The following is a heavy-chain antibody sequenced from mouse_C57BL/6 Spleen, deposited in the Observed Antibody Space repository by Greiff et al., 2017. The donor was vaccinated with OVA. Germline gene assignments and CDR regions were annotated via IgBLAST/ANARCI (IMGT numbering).Heavy chain of an antibody. J-gene: IGHJ4*01. CDR1: GYTFTSYW. CDR2: IHPNSGST. D-gene: IGHD2-3*01. Sequence: QVQLQQPGAELVKPGASVKLSCKASGYTFTSYWMHWVKQRPGQGLEWIGMIHPNSGSTNYNEKFKSKATLTVDKSSSTAYMQLSSLTSEDSAVYDCARSYDGYYGGAMDYWGQGTSVTVSS. CDR3: ARSYDGYYGGAMDY. V-gene: IGHV1-64*01.